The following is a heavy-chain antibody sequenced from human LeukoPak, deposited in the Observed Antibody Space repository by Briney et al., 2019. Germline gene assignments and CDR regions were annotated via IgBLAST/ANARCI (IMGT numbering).Heavy chain of an antibody. J-gene: IGHJ4*02. CDR3: ARHGIAAAGPTDY. V-gene: IGHV4-39*01. CDR1: NYSISSSYY. Sequence: PSETLSLTCTVSNYSISSSYYWGWIRQPPGKGLEWIGSIYYSGSTYYNPSLKSRVTISVDTSKNQFSLKLSSVTAADTAVYYCARHGIAAAGPTDYWGQGTLVTVSS. D-gene: IGHD6-13*01. CDR2: IYYSGST.